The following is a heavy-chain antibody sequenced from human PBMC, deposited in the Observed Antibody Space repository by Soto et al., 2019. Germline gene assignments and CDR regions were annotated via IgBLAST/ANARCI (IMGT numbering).Heavy chain of an antibody. CDR2: ISGSGGST. J-gene: IGHJ4*02. CDR1: GFTFSSYA. Sequence: GGSLRLSCAASGFTFSSYAMSWVRQAPGKGLEWVSAISGSGGSTYYADSVKGRFTISRDNSRNTLYLQMNSLRAEDTAVYYCAKTKYGGYDRGYFDYWGQGTLVTVSS. CDR3: AKTKYGGYDRGYFDY. D-gene: IGHD5-12*01. V-gene: IGHV3-23*01.